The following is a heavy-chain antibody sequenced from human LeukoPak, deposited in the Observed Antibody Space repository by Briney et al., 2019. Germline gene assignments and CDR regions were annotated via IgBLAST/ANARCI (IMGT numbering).Heavy chain of an antibody. D-gene: IGHD3-9*01. CDR3: ARMERYYDILTGAMDV. CDR1: GYTFNSYG. J-gene: IGHJ6*04. CDR2: ISAYKGNT. V-gene: IGHV1-18*04. Sequence: ASVTVSCKVFGYTFNSYGISWVRQAPGQGVEWMRWISAYKGNTNYAQKLQGRVTVTTDTSTSTAYMELRSLRSDDTAVYYCARMERYYDILTGAMDVWGKGTTVTVSS.